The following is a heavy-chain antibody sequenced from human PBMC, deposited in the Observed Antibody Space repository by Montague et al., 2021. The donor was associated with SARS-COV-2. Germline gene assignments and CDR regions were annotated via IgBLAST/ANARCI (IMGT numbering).Heavy chain of an antibody. D-gene: IGHD2-2*01. CDR3: ARHLAISGPAAVSDY. Sequence: SETLSLTCTVSGDSISSGYFYWGWIRQPPGKGLEWVGTIHYSGITYYNPSLKSRVTISVDTSRYQFSLKLSSVTAADTAIYYCARHLAISGPAAVSDYWGQGTLVTVSS. CDR2: IHYSGIT. CDR1: GDSISSGYFY. V-gene: IGHV4-39*01. J-gene: IGHJ4*02.